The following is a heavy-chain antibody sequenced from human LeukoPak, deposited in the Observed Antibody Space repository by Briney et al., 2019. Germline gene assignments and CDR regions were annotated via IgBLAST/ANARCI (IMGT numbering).Heavy chain of an antibody. J-gene: IGHJ4*02. V-gene: IGHV3-23*01. CDR2: ISGSGGST. CDR1: GFTFSSYA. Sequence: GGSLRLSCAASGFTFSSYAMSWVRQAPGKGLEWVSAISGSGGSTYYADSVKGRFTISRDNSKNTLYLQMNSLRAEDTAVYYCAKVLRYFDWLLPPRGMSAPYYFDYWGQGTLVTVSS. CDR3: AKVLRYFDWLLPPRGMSAPYYFDY. D-gene: IGHD3-9*01.